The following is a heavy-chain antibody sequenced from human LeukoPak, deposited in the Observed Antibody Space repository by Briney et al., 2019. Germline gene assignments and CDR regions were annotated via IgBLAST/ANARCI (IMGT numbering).Heavy chain of an antibody. J-gene: IGHJ4*02. CDR2: IYYSGST. D-gene: IGHD2-2*01. V-gene: IGHV4-39*01. Sequence: SETLSLTCTVSGGSISSSSYYWGWIRQPPGKGLEWIGSIYYSGSTYYDPSLKSRVTISVDTSKNQFSLKLSSVTAADTAVYYCARQNLEVVPAAIGNYFDYWGQGTLVTVSS. CDR3: ARQNLEVVPAAIGNYFDY. CDR1: GGSISSSSYY.